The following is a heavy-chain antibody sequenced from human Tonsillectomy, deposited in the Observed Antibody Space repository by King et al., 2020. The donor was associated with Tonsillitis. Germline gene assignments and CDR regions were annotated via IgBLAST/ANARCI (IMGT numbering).Heavy chain of an antibody. CDR1: GGSFSGYY. CDR3: ARGYGLLYWYFDL. Sequence: HVQLQQWGAGLLKPSETLSLTCAVYGGSFSGYYWSWIRQPPGKGLEWIGEINHSGSTNYNPSLKSRVTISLDTSKNQFSLKLSSVTAADTAVYYCARGYGLLYWYFDLWGRGTLVTVSS. V-gene: IGHV4-34*01. D-gene: IGHD4-17*01. J-gene: IGHJ2*01. CDR2: INHSGST.